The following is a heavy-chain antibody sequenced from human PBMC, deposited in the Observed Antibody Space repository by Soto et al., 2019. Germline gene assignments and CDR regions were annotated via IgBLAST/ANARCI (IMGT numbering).Heavy chain of an antibody. D-gene: IGHD6-19*01. Sequence: GESLKISCKVFGDSFTGFWVGWVRQVPGKGLEWVASIYPRDSDVRYNPSFQGQVTISADRSTTTAYLQWSSLKASDTAIYYCARQHPLDSRVWYDWGQGTLVTVSS. CDR2: IYPRDSDV. V-gene: IGHV5-51*01. CDR3: ARQHPLDSRVWYD. CDR1: GDSFTGFW. J-gene: IGHJ4*02.